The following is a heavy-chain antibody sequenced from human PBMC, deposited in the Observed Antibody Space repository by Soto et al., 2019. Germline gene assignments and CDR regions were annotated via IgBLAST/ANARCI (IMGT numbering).Heavy chain of an antibody. CDR2: INHSGST. CDR1: GGSFSGYY. V-gene: IGHV4-34*01. CDR3: ARGPPTIFGVVSYSYYGMDV. D-gene: IGHD3-3*01. Sequence: PSKNLSLTCAVYGGSFSGYYWSWIRQPPGKGLEWIGEINHSGSTNYNPSPKSRVTISVHTSKNQFSLKLSSVTAADTAVYYCARGPPTIFGVVSYSYYGMDVLGQGPTVAVS. J-gene: IGHJ6*02.